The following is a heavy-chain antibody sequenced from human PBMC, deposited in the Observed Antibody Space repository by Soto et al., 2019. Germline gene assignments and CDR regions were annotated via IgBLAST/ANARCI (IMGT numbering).Heavy chain of an antibody. V-gene: IGHV1-8*01. CDR3: ARYWIGHYYYYGMDV. CDR2: MNPNSGNT. D-gene: IGHD1-1*01. CDR1: GYTFTSYY. J-gene: IGHJ6*02. Sequence: AASVKVSCKASGYTFTSYYINWVRQATGQGLEWMGWMNPNSGNTGYAQRFQGRVTMTRNTSISTAYMELSSLRSEDTAVYYCARYWIGHYYYYGMDVWGQGTTVTVSS.